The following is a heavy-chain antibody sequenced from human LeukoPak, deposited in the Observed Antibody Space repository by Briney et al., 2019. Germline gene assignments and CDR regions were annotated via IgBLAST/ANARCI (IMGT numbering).Heavy chain of an antibody. Sequence: SVKVSCKAAGGTFSSYAISWVRQAPGQGLEWMGGIIPIFGTANYAQKFQGRVTITADESTSTAYMELSSLRSEDTAVYYCARAPGYCSSTSCYEGYYFDYWGQGTLVTVSS. CDR1: GGTFSSYA. CDR3: ARAPGYCSSTSCYEGYYFDY. CDR2: IIPIFGTA. J-gene: IGHJ4*02. V-gene: IGHV1-69*13. D-gene: IGHD2-2*01.